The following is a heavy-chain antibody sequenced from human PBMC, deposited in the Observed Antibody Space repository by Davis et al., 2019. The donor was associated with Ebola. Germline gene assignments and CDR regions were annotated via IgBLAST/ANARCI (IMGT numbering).Heavy chain of an antibody. CDR1: GGSISSYY. J-gene: IGHJ4*02. CDR2: IYYSGST. V-gene: IGHV4-59*01. Sequence: GSLRLSCTVSGGSISSYYWSWIRQPPGKGLEWIGYIYYSGSTNYNPSLKTRVTISVDTSKNQFSLKLSSVTAADTAVYYCARSTIFGVGDFDYWGQGTLVTVSS. CDR3: ARSTIFGVGDFDY. D-gene: IGHD3-3*01.